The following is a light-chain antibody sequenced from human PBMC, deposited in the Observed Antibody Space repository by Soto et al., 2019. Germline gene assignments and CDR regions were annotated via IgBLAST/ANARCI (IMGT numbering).Light chain of an antibody. J-gene: IGLJ1*01. Sequence: QSVLTQPPSASGTPGQRVTIPCSGSTSNIGSNYVYWYQQLPGTAPKLLIYRNDQRPSGVPDRFSCSKSGTSASLAISGLRSEDEADYYCAAWDDSLSGFVFGAGTKLTVL. CDR2: RND. CDR1: TSNIGSNY. V-gene: IGLV1-47*01. CDR3: AAWDDSLSGFV.